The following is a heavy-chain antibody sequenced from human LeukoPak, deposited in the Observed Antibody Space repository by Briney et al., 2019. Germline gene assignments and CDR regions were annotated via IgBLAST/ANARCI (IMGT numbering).Heavy chain of an antibody. V-gene: IGHV3-30*02. CDR1: GFTFSSYG. D-gene: IGHD6-13*01. Sequence: GGSLRLSCAASGFTFSSYGMHWVRPAPGKGLEWVAFIRYDGSNTYYADSVKGRFTISRDNSKNTLYLQMSSLRAEDTAVYYCAKVPKAAGMTYFDYWGQGTLVTVSS. CDR2: IRYDGSNT. J-gene: IGHJ4*02. CDR3: AKVPKAAGMTYFDY.